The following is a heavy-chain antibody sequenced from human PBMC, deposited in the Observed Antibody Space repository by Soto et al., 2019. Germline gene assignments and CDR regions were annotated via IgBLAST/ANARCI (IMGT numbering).Heavy chain of an antibody. CDR1: GGTFSSYA. D-gene: IGHD2-15*01. Sequence: SVKVSCKASGGTFSSYAISWVRQAPGQGLEWMGGIIPIFGTANYAQKFQGRVTITADESTSTAYMELSSLRSEDTAVYYCARESTPGYCSGGSCYGFWGQGTLVTVSS. V-gene: IGHV1-69*13. CDR3: ARESTPGYCSGGSCYGF. CDR2: IIPIFGTA. J-gene: IGHJ4*02.